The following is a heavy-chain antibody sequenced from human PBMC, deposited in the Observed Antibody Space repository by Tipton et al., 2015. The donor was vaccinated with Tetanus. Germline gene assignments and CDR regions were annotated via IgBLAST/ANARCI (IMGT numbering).Heavy chain of an antibody. CDR2: ISYDGSNK. D-gene: IGHD2-15*01. Sequence: SLRLSCAASGFTFSSYAMHWVRQAPGKGLEWVAVISYDGSNKYYADSVKGRFTISRDNSKNTLYLQMNSLRAEDTAVYYCARDPTVRGGVVVVAATLAVDYWGQGTLVTVSS. V-gene: IGHV3-30*04. J-gene: IGHJ4*02. CDR1: GFTFSSYA. CDR3: ARDPTVRGGVVVVAATLAVDY.